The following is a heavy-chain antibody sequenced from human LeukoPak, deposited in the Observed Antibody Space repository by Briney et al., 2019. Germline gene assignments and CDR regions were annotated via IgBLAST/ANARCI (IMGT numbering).Heavy chain of an antibody. CDR2: IYYSGST. CDR3: ARDRGGYDWFDP. V-gene: IGHV4-59*01. D-gene: IGHD5-12*01. CDR1: GGSISSYY. Sequence: SETLSLTCTVSGGSISSYYWSWIRQPPGKGLEWIGYIYYSGSTNYNPSLKSRVTISVDTSKNQFSLKLSSVTAADTAVYYCARDRGGYDWFDPRGQGTLVTVSS. J-gene: IGHJ5*02.